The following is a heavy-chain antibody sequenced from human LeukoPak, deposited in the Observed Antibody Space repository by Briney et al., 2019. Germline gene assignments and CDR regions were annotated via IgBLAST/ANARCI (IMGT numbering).Heavy chain of an antibody. Sequence: GGSLRLSCAASGISFTSYWMHWVRQAPGKGLLWVSTINVDGSKTYYADSVKGRFTISRDNAKNTLYLHMNSLSVEDTAVYYCATIFDYWGQGTLVTVSP. CDR3: ATIFDY. CDR2: INVDGSKT. J-gene: IGHJ4*02. CDR1: GISFTSYW. V-gene: IGHV3-74*01.